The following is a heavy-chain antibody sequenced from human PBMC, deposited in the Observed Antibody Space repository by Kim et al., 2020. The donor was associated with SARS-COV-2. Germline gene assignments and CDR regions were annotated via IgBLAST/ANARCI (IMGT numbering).Heavy chain of an antibody. CDR2: INHSGST. V-gene: IGHV4-34*01. Sequence: SETLSLTCAVYGGSFSGYYWSWIRQPPGKGLEWIGEINHSGSTNYNPSLKSRVTISVDTSKNQFSLKLSSVTAADTAVYYCARGQYSSGWYGSRNWFDPWGQGTLVTVSS. J-gene: IGHJ5*02. CDR1: GGSFSGYY. CDR3: ARGQYSSGWYGSRNWFDP. D-gene: IGHD6-19*01.